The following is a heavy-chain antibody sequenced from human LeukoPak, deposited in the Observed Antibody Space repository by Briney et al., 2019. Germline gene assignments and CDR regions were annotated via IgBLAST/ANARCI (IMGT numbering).Heavy chain of an antibody. CDR2: ISGSGGST. V-gene: IGHV3-23*01. D-gene: IGHD1-7*01. J-gene: IGHJ3*02. CDR1: GFTFSSYA. CDR3: ARETFGTGTTSSAFDI. Sequence: PGGSLRLSCAASGFTFSSYAMSWVRQAPGKGLEWVSAISGSGGSTYYADSVKGRFTISRDHSKNTLYLQMNSLRAEDTAVYYCARETFGTGTTSSAFDIWGQGTMVTVSS.